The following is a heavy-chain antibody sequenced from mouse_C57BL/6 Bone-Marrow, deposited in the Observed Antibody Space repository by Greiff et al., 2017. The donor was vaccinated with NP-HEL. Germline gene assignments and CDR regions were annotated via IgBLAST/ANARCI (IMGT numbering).Heavy chain of an antibody. V-gene: IGHV2-2*01. CDR1: GFSLTSYG. CDR2: IWSGGST. CDR3: ARNRHYYDYVLFAY. J-gene: IGHJ3*01. Sequence: QVQLKESRPGLVQPSQSLSITCTVSGFSLTSYGVHWVRQSPGKGLEWLGVIWSGGSTDYNAAFISRLSISKDNSKSQVFFKMNSLQADDTAIYYCARNRHYYDYVLFAYWGQGTLVTVSA. D-gene: IGHD2-4*01.